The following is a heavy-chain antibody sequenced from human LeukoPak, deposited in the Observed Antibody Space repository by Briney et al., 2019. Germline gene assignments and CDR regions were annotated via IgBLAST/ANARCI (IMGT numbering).Heavy chain of an antibody. D-gene: IGHD2-2*01. CDR2: IYTSGST. CDR1: GGSISSYY. CDR3: AREIGYCSSTSCYHYYYYMDV. V-gene: IGHV4-4*07. J-gene: IGHJ6*03. Sequence: SETPPLTCTVSGGSISSYYWSWIRQPAGKGLEWSGRIYTSGSTNYNPSLKSRVTMSVDTSKNQFSLKLSSVTAADTAVYYCAREIGYCSSTSCYHYYYYMDVWGKGTTVTVSS.